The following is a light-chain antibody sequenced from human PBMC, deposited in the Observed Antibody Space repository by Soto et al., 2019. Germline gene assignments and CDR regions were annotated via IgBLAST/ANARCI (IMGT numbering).Light chain of an antibody. CDR3: QQYGTSLP. CDR2: AAS. J-gene: IGKJ4*01. V-gene: IGKV3-20*01. CDR1: QSVRNNF. Sequence: IVLTQSPGTLSLSPGEGATLSCRASQSVRNNFLAWYQQRPGQAPRLLIHAASIRATGIPDRFSGSASGTDFTLIISGLGPGDFAGYYCQQYGTSLPFGGGTKVRSN.